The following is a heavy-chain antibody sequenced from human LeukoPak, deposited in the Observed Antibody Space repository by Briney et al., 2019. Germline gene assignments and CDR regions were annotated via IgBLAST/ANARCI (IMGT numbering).Heavy chain of an antibody. CDR2: ISGSGGST. D-gene: IGHD6-19*01. V-gene: IGHV3-23*01. CDR3: AKGHSSGWYYFDY. Sequence: GGCLRLSCTASGFTIGNRWMHWVRQAPGKGLEWVSAISGSGGSTYYADSVKGRFTISRDNSKNTLYLQMNSLRAEDTAVYYCAKGHSSGWYYFDYWGQGTLVTVSS. J-gene: IGHJ4*02. CDR1: GFTIGNRW.